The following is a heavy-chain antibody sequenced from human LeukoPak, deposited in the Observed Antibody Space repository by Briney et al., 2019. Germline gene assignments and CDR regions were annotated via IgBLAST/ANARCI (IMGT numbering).Heavy chain of an antibody. J-gene: IGHJ4*02. D-gene: IGHD4-17*01. V-gene: IGHV3-23*01. CDR2: ISGSGGST. CDR1: GFTFSSYA. CDR3: AKMTTVPPGDAEGFDY. Sequence: GGSLRLSCAASGFTFSSYAMSWVRQAPGKGLEWVSAISGSGGSTHYADSVKGRFTISRDNSKNTLYLQMNSLRAEDTAVYYCAKMTTVPPGDAEGFDYWGQGTLVTVSS.